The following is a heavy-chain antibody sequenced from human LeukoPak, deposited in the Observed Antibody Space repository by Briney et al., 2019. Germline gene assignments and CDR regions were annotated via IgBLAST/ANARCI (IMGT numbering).Heavy chain of an antibody. J-gene: IGHJ5*02. CDR2: IYYSGST. D-gene: IGHD3-10*01. CDR3: ARDTGQYAPGTPGFTRFDP. Sequence: SETLSLTCTVSGGSISSSSYYWGWIRQPPGKGLEWIGSIYYSGSTYYNPSLKSRFTISVDTSKSQFSLKLTSVTAADTAVYYCARDTGQYAPGTPGFTRFDPWGQGTLVTVSS. V-gene: IGHV4-39*07. CDR1: GGSISSSSYY.